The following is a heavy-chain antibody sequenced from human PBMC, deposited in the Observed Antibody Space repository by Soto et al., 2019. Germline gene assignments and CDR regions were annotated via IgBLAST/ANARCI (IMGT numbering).Heavy chain of an antibody. CDR3: ARDYYKYYDSSGYYRSPAY. J-gene: IGHJ4*02. CDR1: GFTFSSYS. CDR2: ISSSSSTI. V-gene: IGHV3-48*02. D-gene: IGHD3-22*01. Sequence: GGSLRLSCAASGFTFSSYSMNWVRQAPGKGLERVSYISSSSSTIYYADSVKGRFTISRDNAKNSLYLQMNILRDEDTVVYYCARDYYKYYDSSGYYRSPAYWGQGT.